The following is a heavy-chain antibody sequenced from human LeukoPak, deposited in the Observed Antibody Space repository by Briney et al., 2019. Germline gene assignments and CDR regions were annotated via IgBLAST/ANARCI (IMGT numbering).Heavy chain of an antibody. J-gene: IGHJ4*02. CDR3: AGGRTDIVVVPATLRNYYFDY. Sequence: ASVKVSCKASGGTFSSHAIIWVRQAPGQGLEWMGGIIPIFGTADYAQKFQGRVTTTADKATSTAYMELSSLRSEDTAVYYCAGGRTDIVVVPATLRNYYFDYWGQGTLVTVSS. D-gene: IGHD2-2*01. CDR1: GGTFSSHA. V-gene: IGHV1-69*06. CDR2: IIPIFGTA.